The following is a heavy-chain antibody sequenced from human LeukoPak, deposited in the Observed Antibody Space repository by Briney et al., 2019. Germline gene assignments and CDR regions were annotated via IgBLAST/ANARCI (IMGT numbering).Heavy chain of an antibody. D-gene: IGHD4-23*01. CDR3: ASLQAHGGNYIEH. V-gene: IGHV4-59*08. CDR2: IYYNGNT. CDR1: GASISSYY. Sequence: KPSETLSLTCTVSGASISSYYWSWIRQPPGKGLEWIGYIYYNGNTIYSDSLRSRVTISADTSKNQFSLRLTSVTAADTARCFCASLQAHGGNYIEHWGQGILVTVPS. J-gene: IGHJ1*01.